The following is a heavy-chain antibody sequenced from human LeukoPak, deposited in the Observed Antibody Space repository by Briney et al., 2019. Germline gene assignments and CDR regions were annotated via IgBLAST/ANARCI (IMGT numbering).Heavy chain of an antibody. D-gene: IGHD2-2*01. CDR2: ISAYNGNT. CDR1: GYTFTSYG. J-gene: IGHJ6*02. CDR3: ARDGCSSTSCSLSGYYGMDV. V-gene: IGHV1-18*01. Sequence: ASVKVSCTASGYTFTSYGISWVRQAPGQGLEWMGWISAYNGNTNYAQKLQGRVTMTTDTSTSTAYMELRSLRFDDTAVYDCARDGCSSTSCSLSGYYGMDVWGQGTTVTVSS.